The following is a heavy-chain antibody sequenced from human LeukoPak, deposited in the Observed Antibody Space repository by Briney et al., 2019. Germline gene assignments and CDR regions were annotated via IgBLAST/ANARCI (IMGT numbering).Heavy chain of an antibody. CDR3: AKAGRYDTSAQYFQH. J-gene: IGHJ1*01. CDR1: GFTFSSYG. Sequence: GGSLRLSCAASGFTFSSYGMHWVRQAPGKGLEWVAFIRYDGSNKYYADSVKGRFTISRDNSKNTLYLQMNSLRAEDTAVYYCAKAGRYDTSAQYFQHWGQGTLVTVSS. CDR2: IRYDGSNK. D-gene: IGHD3-22*01. V-gene: IGHV3-30*02.